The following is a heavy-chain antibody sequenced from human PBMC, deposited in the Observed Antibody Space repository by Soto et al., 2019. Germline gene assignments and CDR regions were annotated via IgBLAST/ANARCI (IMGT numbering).Heavy chain of an antibody. D-gene: IGHD2-8*01. CDR3: ARDGDCTNGVCYTSDYYYGMDV. CDR1: GFTFSSYS. J-gene: IGHJ6*02. Sequence: EVQLVESGGGLVKPGGSLRLSCAASGFTFSSYSMNWVRQAPGKGLEWVSSISSSSSYIYYAASVKGRFTISRDNAKNSRYLQRNSLRAEDTAVYYCARDGDCTNGVCYTSDYYYGMDVWGQGTTVTVSS. CDR2: ISSSSSYI. V-gene: IGHV3-21*01.